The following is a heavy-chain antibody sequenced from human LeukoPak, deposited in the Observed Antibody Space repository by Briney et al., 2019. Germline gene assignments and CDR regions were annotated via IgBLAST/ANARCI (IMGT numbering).Heavy chain of an antibody. CDR1: GFTFSSYS. CDR2: ISGSAGGT. J-gene: IGHJ4*02. CDR3: TKDPLDY. V-gene: IGHV3-23*01. Sequence: GGSLRLSCAASGFTFSSYSMNWVRQAPGKGLEWVSGISGSAGGTFYSDSVRGRFTISRDSPKNTLYLQMNSLRVEDTAVYYCTKDPLDYWGQGTLVTVSS.